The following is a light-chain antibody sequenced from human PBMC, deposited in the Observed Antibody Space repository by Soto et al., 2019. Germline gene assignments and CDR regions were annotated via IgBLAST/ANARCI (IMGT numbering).Light chain of an antibody. V-gene: IGLV2-14*01. Sequence: QSALTQPASVSGSPGQSITISCTGTSSDVGGYNYVSWYQQHPGKAPKLMIYDVSNRPSGVSNRFSGSKSGNTASLTISGLQAEDEADYYCCSYTSSSSPSYGFGTGTKVTVL. CDR2: DVS. CDR1: SSDVGGYNY. J-gene: IGLJ1*01. CDR3: CSYTSSSSPSYG.